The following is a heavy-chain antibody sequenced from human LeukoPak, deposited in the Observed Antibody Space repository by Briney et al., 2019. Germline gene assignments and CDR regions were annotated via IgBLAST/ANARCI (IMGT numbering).Heavy chain of an antibody. V-gene: IGHV3-33*01. CDR1: GFTFSAYG. CDR3: ARDWNGSPAYDTLDF. J-gene: IGHJ3*01. CDR2: IGYDGSKE. D-gene: IGHD1-26*01. Sequence: GGSLRLSCAVSGFTFSAYGMHWVRQAPGKGLEWVAVIGYDGSKEYYLDAVKGRFTTSRDNSKNTLFLQMNSLRVDDTAVYYCARDWNGSPAYDTLDFWGQGTMVTVSS.